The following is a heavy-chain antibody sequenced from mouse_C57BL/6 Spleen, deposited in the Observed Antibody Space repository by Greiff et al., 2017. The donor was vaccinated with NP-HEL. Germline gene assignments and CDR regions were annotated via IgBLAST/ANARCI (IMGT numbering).Heavy chain of an antibody. CDR3: ARGDEGYFDY. V-gene: IGHV5-16*01. CDR1: GFTFSDYY. Sequence: EVQRVESEGGLVQPGSSMKLSCTASGFTFSDYYMAWVRQVPEKGLEWVANINYDGSSTYYLDSLKSRFIISRDNAKNILYLQMSSLKSEDTATYYCARGDEGYFDYWGQGTTLTVSS. J-gene: IGHJ2*01. CDR2: INYDGSST.